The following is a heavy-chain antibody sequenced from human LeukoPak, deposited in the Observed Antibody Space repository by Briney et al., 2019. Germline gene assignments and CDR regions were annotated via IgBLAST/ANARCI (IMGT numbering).Heavy chain of an antibody. V-gene: IGHV3-23*01. CDR1: GFTVSSNY. CDR3: ANNWVAQAGPGFDY. CDR2: ISGSGGST. J-gene: IGHJ4*02. Sequence: GGSLRLSCAASGFTVSSNYMSWVRLAPGKGLEWVSAISGSGGSTYYADSVKGRFTISRDNSKNTLYLQMNSLRAEDTAVYYCANNWVAQAGPGFDYWGQGTLVTVSS. D-gene: IGHD7-27*01.